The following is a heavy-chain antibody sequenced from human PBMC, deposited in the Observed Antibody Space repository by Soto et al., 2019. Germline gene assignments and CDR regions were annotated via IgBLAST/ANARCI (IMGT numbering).Heavy chain of an antibody. Sequence: GGSLRLSCAASGFTFDDYTMHWVRQAPGKVLEWVSLTSWDGGSTNYADSVKGRFTISRDNSKSSLYLQMNSLRTDDTAVYYCAKDRVAASEAYYYGMDVWGQGTTVTVSS. CDR2: TSWDGGST. CDR3: AKDRVAASEAYYYGMDV. V-gene: IGHV3-43*01. J-gene: IGHJ6*02. CDR1: GFTFDDYT. D-gene: IGHD6-13*01.